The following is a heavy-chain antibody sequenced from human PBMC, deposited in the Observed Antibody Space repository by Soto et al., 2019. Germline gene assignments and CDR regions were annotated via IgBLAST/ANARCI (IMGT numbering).Heavy chain of an antibody. V-gene: IGHV3-23*01. CDR3: AREGYDFWSGYSFYYYGMDV. CDR2: ISGSGSNT. CDR1: GFPFSSYA. Sequence: VGSLRLSCAASGFPFSSYAMSWVRQAPGKGLEWVSAISGSGSNTYYADSAKGRFTISRDNAKNSLYLQMNSLRAEDTAVYYCAREGYDFWSGYSFYYYGMDVWGQGTTVTVSS. J-gene: IGHJ6*02. D-gene: IGHD3-3*01.